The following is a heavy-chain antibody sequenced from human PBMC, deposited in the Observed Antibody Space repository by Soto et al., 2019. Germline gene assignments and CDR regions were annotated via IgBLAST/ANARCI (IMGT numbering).Heavy chain of an antibody. Sequence: GSLRLSCAAFGFDFNKYAMTWVRQAPGKGLQWVSSITSNGDSTYYADSVKGRFTTSRDNSKNTLYPQMNSLRADDTAVFYCAKDSPSYTTSPFHFDSWGQGTLVTVSS. D-gene: IGHD2-2*02. CDR3: AKDSPSYTTSPFHFDS. V-gene: IGHV3-23*01. J-gene: IGHJ4*02. CDR1: GFDFNKYA. CDR2: ITSNGDST.